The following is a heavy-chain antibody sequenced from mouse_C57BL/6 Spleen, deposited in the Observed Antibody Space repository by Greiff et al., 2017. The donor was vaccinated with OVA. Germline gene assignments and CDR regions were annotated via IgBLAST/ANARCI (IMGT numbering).Heavy chain of an antibody. CDR2: IYPGSGST. CDR3: ARTTVVANCDY. Sequence: QVQLQQPGAELVKPGASVKMSCKASGYTFTSYWITWVKQRPGQGLEWIGDIYPGSGSTNYNEKFKSKATLTVDTSSSTAYMQLSILTSEDSAVYYCARTTVVANCDYWGQGTTLTVSS. V-gene: IGHV1-55*01. CDR1: GYTFTSYW. J-gene: IGHJ2*01. D-gene: IGHD1-1*01.